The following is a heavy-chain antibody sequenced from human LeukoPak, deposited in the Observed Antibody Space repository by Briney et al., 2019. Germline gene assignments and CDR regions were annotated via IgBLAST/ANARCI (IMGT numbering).Heavy chain of an antibody. D-gene: IGHD6-6*01. CDR1: GFTFTTYD. CDR3: ARDDASTARASGMDV. J-gene: IGHJ6*04. Sequence: PGESLRLSCAASGFTFTTYDMNWVRQAPGKGLEGVSYISRDSAYMYLADSVKGRFTISRDNAKNSLYLQMNSLRGEDTAVYYCARDDASTARASGMDVWGKGTTVTVSS. V-gene: IGHV3-21*01. CDR2: ISRDSAYM.